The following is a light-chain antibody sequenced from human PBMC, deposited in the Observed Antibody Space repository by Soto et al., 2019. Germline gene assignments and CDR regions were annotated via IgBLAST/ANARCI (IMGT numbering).Light chain of an antibody. CDR1: QNGGSTC. J-gene: IGKJ1*01. CDR3: QQCDVSPWT. CDR2: DTS. V-gene: IGKV3-20*01. Sequence: FVLTQSPVTLSLSPGEGATLSCRASQNGGSTCLAWYQQKPGQAPRLLIYDTSNRATGIPARFSGSGSGTDFTLTISGLEPEDFAVYYFQQCDVSPWTFGQGTKVEI.